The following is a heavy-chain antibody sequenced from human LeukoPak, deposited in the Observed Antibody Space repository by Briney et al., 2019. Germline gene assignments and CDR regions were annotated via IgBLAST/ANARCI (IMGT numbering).Heavy chain of an antibody. CDR2: IYSGGST. J-gene: IGHJ5*02. CDR1: GFTVSSNY. D-gene: IGHD3-16*01. CDR3: ARDLGGGWFDP. Sequence: PGGSLRLSCAASGFTVSSNYMSWVRQAPGKGLEWVSVIYSGGSTYYADSVKGRFTISRDNSKNTLYLQMDSLRAEDTAVYYCARDLGGGWFDPWGQGTLVTVSS. V-gene: IGHV3-66*01.